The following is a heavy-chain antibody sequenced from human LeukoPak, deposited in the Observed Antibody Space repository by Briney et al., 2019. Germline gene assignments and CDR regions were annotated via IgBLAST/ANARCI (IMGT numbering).Heavy chain of an antibody. CDR1: GFTFNDAW. V-gene: IGHV3-15*01. Sequence: GGSLRLSCAASGFTFNDAWMSWVRQAPGKGLEWVGRIKTKTFGEATDYAAPVKGRFTISRDDSKSTLYLQMNSLNTEDTAVYYCATVTWNRNFEYWGQGTLVTVSS. CDR3: ATVTWNRNFEY. D-gene: IGHD1-1*01. CDR2: IKTKTFGEAT. J-gene: IGHJ4*02.